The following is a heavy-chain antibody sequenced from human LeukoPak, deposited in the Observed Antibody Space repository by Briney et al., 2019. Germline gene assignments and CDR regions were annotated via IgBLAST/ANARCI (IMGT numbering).Heavy chain of an antibody. V-gene: IGHV4-38-2*02. J-gene: IGHJ5*02. CDR1: GYSISSGYY. Sequence: SETPSLTCTVSGYSISSGYYWGWIRQPPGKGLEWIGSIYHSGSTYYNPSLKSRVTISVDTSKNQSSLKLSSVTAADTAAYYCARGSSGWYDWFDPWGQGTLVTVSS. CDR3: ARGSSGWYDWFDP. D-gene: IGHD6-19*01. CDR2: IYHSGST.